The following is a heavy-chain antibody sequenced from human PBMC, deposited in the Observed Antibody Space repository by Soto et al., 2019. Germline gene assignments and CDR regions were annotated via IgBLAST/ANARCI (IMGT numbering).Heavy chain of an antibody. Sequence: GGSLRLSCAASGFTFSSYSMNWVRQAPGKGLEWVSYISSSSSTIYYADSVKGRFTISRDNAKNSLYLQMNSLRDEDTAVYYCTTQQNRTYYYGSGRHRVGYYYGMDVWGQGTTVTVSS. CDR3: TTQQNRTYYYGSGRHRVGYYYGMDV. J-gene: IGHJ6*02. V-gene: IGHV3-48*02. CDR2: ISSSSSTI. D-gene: IGHD3-10*01. CDR1: GFTFSSYS.